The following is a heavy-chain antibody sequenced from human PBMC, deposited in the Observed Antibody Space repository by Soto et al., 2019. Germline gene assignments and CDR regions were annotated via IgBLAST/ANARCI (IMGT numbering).Heavy chain of an antibody. Sequence: SETLSLTCTVSGGSISSYYLSWIRQPPGKGLEWIGYIYYSGSTNYNPSLKSRVTISVDTSKNQFSLKLSSVTAADTAVYYCARDYYDSSGYWLRAFDIWGQGTMVTVSS. V-gene: IGHV4-59*01. CDR2: IYYSGST. CDR1: GGSISSYY. CDR3: ARDYYDSSGYWLRAFDI. D-gene: IGHD3-22*01. J-gene: IGHJ3*02.